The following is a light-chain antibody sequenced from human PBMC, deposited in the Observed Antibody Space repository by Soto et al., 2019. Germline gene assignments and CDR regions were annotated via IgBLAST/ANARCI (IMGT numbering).Light chain of an antibody. Sequence: EIVLTQSPATLSSFPGDRVTLSCRASQAVNTRLAWYQHKPGQAPRLLIYLTSNRAAGIPARFSSSGSGTDFTLTISSLEPEDFAVYYCHQRSNWPPDTFGQGTRLEN. J-gene: IGKJ5*01. CDR2: LTS. CDR1: QAVNTR. CDR3: HQRSNWPPDT. V-gene: IGKV3-11*01.